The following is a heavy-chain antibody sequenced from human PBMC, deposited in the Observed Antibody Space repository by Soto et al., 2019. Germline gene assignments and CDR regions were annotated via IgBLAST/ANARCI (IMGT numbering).Heavy chain of an antibody. CDR2: ISWDGGST. D-gene: IGHD3-22*01. J-gene: IGHJ3*02. V-gene: IGHV3-43*01. Sequence: PGGSLILSCAASGFTFYYYTMHWVRQAPGKGLEWVSLISWDGGSTYYADSVKGRFTISRDNSKNSLYLQMNSLRTEDTALYYCAKGRYYYDSSGSPEGAFDIWGQGTMVTVSS. CDR3: AKGRYYYDSSGSPEGAFDI. CDR1: GFTFYYYT.